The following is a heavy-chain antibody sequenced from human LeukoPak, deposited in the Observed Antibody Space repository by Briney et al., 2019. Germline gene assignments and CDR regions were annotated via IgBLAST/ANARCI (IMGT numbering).Heavy chain of an antibody. CDR2: ISGSGGST. D-gene: IGHD3-3*01. CDR3: AKTYDFWSGYPEDY. Sequence: PGGSLRLSCAASGFTFSSYAKSWVRQAPGKGLEWVSAISGSGGSTYYADSVKGRFTISRDNSKNTLYLQMNSLRAEDTAVYYCAKTYDFWSGYPEDYWGQGTLVTVSS. J-gene: IGHJ4*02. CDR1: GFTFSSYA. V-gene: IGHV3-23*01.